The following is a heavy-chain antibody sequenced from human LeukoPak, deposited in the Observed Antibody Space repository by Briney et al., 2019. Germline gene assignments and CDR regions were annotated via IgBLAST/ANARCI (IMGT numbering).Heavy chain of an antibody. CDR3: AREQGWSDSYYGMDV. CDR1: GFTFSNYW. CDR2: MKEDGSAR. V-gene: IGHV3-7*01. J-gene: IGHJ6*02. Sequence: GGSLRLSCVASGFTFSNYWMSWVRQAPGKGLEWLANMKEDGSARYYVDSMKGRFTISRDNAKNSLYLQMNSPRAEDTAVYYCAREQGWSDSYYGMDVWGQGTTVTVSS.